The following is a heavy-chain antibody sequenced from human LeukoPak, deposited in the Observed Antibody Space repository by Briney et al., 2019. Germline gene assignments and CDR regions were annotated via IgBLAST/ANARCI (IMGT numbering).Heavy chain of an antibody. V-gene: IGHV4-4*02. CDR3: ARGPNYYGSGSFDY. Sequence: NPSGTLSLTCAVSGGSISSSNWWSWVRQPPGKGLEWIGEIYHSGSTNYNPSLKSRVTISVDKSKNQFSLKLSSVTAADTAVYSCARGPNYYGSGSFDYWGQGTLVTVSS. CDR1: GGSISSSNW. CDR2: IYHSGST. J-gene: IGHJ4*02. D-gene: IGHD3-10*01.